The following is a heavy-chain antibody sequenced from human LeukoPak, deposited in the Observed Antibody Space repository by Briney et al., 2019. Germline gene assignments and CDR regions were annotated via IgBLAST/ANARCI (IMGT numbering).Heavy chain of an antibody. Sequence: PGGSLRLSCAASGFTFSINSFNWVRQAPGKGLEWVSHIASDSSSKHYADSVRGRFTTSGDNAANSLYLHMNSLRAEDTAVYYCARDGGGPDAFDIWGQGTMVTVS. CDR3: ARDGGGPDAFDI. V-gene: IGHV3-48*01. CDR2: IASDSSSK. J-gene: IGHJ3*02. CDR1: GFTFSINS.